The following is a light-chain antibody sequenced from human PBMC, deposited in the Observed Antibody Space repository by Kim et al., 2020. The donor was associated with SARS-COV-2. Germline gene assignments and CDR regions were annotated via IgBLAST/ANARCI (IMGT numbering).Light chain of an antibody. Sequence: SLSPGERAALSCRASQSVSSYLTWYQQKPGQAPRLLIYDVSNRATGIPAKFSGSGSGTDFTLTISSLEPEDIAVYYCQQRSKWSYTFGRGTKLEI. CDR1: QSVSSY. CDR2: DVS. J-gene: IGKJ2*01. CDR3: QQRSKWSYT. V-gene: IGKV3-11*01.